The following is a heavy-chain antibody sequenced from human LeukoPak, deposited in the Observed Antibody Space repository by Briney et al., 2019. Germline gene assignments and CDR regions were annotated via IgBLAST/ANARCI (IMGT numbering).Heavy chain of an antibody. V-gene: IGHV4-31*03. J-gene: IGHJ3*02. D-gene: IGHD3-16*01. CDR2: IYYSGST. CDR1: GGSISRGGYY. Sequence: PSETLSLTCTVSGGSISRGGYYWSWIRQHPGKGLEWIGYIYYSGSTYYNPSLKSRVTISVDTSKNQFSLKLSSVTAADTAVYYCATTEPLSMIPIWGQGTMVTVSS. CDR3: ATTEPLSMIPI.